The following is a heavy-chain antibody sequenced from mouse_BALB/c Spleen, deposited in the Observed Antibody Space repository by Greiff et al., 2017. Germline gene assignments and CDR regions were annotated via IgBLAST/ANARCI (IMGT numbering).Heavy chain of an antibody. V-gene: IGHV5-17*02. Sequence: EVKVVESGGGLVQPGGSRKLSCAASGFTFSSFGMHWVRQAPEKGLEWVAYISSGSSTIYYADTVKGRFTISRDNPKNTLFLQMTSLRSEDTAMYYCARGGELPSWFAYWGQGTLVTVSA. CDR2: ISSGSSTI. CDR1: GFTFSSFG. J-gene: IGHJ3*01. CDR3: ARGGELPSWFAY.